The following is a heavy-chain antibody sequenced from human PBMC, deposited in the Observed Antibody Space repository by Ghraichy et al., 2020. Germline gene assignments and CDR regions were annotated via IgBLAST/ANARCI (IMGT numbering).Heavy chain of an antibody. CDR2: IKQDGSEK. CDR3: ATTVAGYFDY. D-gene: IGHD6-19*01. CDR1: GFTFSTYW. V-gene: IGHV3-7*01. Sequence: LSLTCAASGFTFSTYWMSWVRQASGKGLEWVANIKQDGSEKYYVDSVKGRFTISRDNAKNSLYLEMNSLRAEDTAVYYCATTVAGYFDYWGQGTLVIVSS. J-gene: IGHJ4*02.